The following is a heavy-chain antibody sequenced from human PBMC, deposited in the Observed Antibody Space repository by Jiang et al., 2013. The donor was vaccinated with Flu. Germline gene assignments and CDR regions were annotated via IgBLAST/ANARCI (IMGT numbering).Heavy chain of an antibody. V-gene: IGHV3-11*04. CDR1: GFTFSDYY. Sequence: SCAASGFTFSDYYMSWIRQAPGKGLEWVSYISSSGSTIYYADSVKGRFTISRDNAKNSMYLQMNSLRAEDTAVYYCARPPDYGDYVPDYWGQGTLVTVSS. CDR2: ISSSGSTI. J-gene: IGHJ4*02. D-gene: IGHD4-17*01. CDR3: ARPPDYGDYVPDY.